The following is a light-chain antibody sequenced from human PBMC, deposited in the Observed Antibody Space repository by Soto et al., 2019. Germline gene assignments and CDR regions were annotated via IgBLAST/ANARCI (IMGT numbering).Light chain of an antibody. CDR2: DAS. V-gene: IGKV3-15*01. J-gene: IGKJ2*01. CDR3: QQCYDWPYT. CDR1: HSVSNR. Sequence: ETVMTQSPATLSVSPGERATLSCRASHSVSNRLAWYQQRPGQAPRLLIYDASYRVTGVEARFSGSGSGTEFTLTISSLQSEEFVVYYCQQCYDWPYTFGQGTKLEVK.